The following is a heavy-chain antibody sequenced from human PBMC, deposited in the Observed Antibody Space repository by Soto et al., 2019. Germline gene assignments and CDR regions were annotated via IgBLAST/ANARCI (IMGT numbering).Heavy chain of an antibody. D-gene: IGHD4-4*01. CDR1: GFTFNNAW. CDR3: TTEPDYSNYFDY. CDR2: IRSKADGGTT. V-gene: IGHV3-15*07. Sequence: EVQLVESGGGLVKPGGSLRLSCAASGFTFNNAWMNWVRQAPGKGLEWVGRIRSKADGGTTDYAAAVKDRLTISRDDSINTLHLQTNSPKNEDTAVYYCTTEPDYSNYFDYWGQGSLVTVSS. J-gene: IGHJ4*02.